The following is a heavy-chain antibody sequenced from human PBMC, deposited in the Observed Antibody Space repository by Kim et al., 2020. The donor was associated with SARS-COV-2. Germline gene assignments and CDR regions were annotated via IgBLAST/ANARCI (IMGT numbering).Heavy chain of an antibody. D-gene: IGHD3-10*01. J-gene: IGHJ5*02. V-gene: IGHV4-59*13. CDR2: IYYSGGI. Sequence: SETLSLTCTVSGGSISGYYWSWIRQPPGKGLEWLGYIYYSGGIRYNTSLKSRVTISVDTSKNQFSLKLTSVTAADTAVYYCARDRGGDGYLWGQRSLVTV. CDR3: ARDRGGDGYL. CDR1: GGSISGYY.